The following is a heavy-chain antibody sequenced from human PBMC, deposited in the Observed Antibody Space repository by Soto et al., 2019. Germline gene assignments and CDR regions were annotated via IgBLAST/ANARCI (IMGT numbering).Heavy chain of an antibody. D-gene: IGHD3-3*01. V-gene: IGHV3-48*02. CDR3: ARDFGHGYYLDY. CDR2: VTDSSDTV. Sequence: GGSLRLSCVASGFSFSNYNMNWVRQAPGKGLEWVSYVTDSSDTVHYADSVRGRFTISRDNAESSLYLQMNSLRDEDTAVYFCARDFGHGYYLDYWGRGTLVTVYS. CDR1: GFSFSNYN. J-gene: IGHJ4*02.